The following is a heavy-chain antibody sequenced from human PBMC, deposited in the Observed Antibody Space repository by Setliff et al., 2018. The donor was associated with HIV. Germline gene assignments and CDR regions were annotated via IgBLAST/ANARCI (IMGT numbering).Heavy chain of an antibody. V-gene: IGHV4-34*01. CDR2: IKHSGST. CDR3: ARRTFGSGRIDP. J-gene: IGHJ5*02. D-gene: IGHD3-16*01. Sequence: SETLSLTCAVFGGSFTDIGGSFTDYYWIWIRQPPGKGLEWIGEIKHSGSTHYNPSLKSRFTISVDTSKNQFSLKLNSVTATDTAVYYCARRTFGSGRIDPWGQGTLVTGLL. CDR1: GGSFTDIGGSFTDYY.